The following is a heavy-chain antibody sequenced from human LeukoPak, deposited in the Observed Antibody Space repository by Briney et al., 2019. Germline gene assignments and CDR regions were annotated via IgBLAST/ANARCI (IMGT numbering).Heavy chain of an antibody. CDR1: GGSISSYY. D-gene: IGHD3-22*01. CDR3: ARAEYYYDSSGYYYYLDY. V-gene: IGHV4-59*01. Sequence: SETLSLTCTVSGGSISSYYWSWIRQPPGKGLEWIGYIYYSGSTNYNPSLKSRVTISVDTSKNQFSLKLSSVTAADTAVYYCARAEYYYDSSGYYYYLDYWGQGTLVTVSS. CDR2: IYYSGST. J-gene: IGHJ4*02.